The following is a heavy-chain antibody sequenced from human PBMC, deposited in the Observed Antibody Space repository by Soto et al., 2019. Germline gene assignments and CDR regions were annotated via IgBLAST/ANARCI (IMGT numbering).Heavy chain of an antibody. Sequence: SETLSLTCTVSGGSISSYYWSWIRQPPGKGLEWIGYIYYSGSTNYNPSLKSRVTISVDTSKNQFSLRLSSVTAADTAVYYCARAEWELLGGSTTGYGMDVWGQGTTVTVSS. CDR3: ARAEWELLGGSTTGYGMDV. V-gene: IGHV4-59*01. D-gene: IGHD1-26*01. J-gene: IGHJ6*02. CDR2: IYYSGST. CDR1: GGSISSYY.